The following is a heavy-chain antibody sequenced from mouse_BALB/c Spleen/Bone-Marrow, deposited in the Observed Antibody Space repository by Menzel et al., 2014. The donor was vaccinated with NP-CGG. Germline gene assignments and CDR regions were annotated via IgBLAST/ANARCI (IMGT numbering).Heavy chain of an antibody. CDR2: IWAGGST. CDR1: GFSLTSYG. V-gene: IGHV2-9*02. CDR3: ARDRTGSGFDY. Sequence: VKLVESGPGLEAPSQSLSITCTVSGFSLTSYGVHWVRQPPGKGLEWLGVIWAGGSTNYNSALMSRLSISKDNSKSQVLLKMNSLQTDDTAMYYCARDRTGSGFDYWGQGTTLTVSS. D-gene: IGHD4-1*01. J-gene: IGHJ2*01.